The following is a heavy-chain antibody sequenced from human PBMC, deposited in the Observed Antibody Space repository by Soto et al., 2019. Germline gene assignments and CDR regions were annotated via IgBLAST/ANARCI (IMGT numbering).Heavy chain of an antibody. CDR2: IWYDGSNK. D-gene: IGHD6-19*01. Sequence: HPGGSLRLSCAASGFTFSTYGMHWVRQAPGKGLEWVAAIWYDGSNKYYADSVKGRLTISRDNSKNTLYLQMNSLRAEDTALYYCARDSGTSGWNDAFDIWGQGTMVTVSS. V-gene: IGHV3-33*01. CDR1: GFTFSTYG. J-gene: IGHJ3*02. CDR3: ARDSGTSGWNDAFDI.